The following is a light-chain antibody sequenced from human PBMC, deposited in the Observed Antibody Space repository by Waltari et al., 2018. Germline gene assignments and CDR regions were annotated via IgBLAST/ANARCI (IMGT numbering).Light chain of an antibody. J-gene: IGLJ3*02. Sequence: QSALTQPASVSGSPGQSITISCPGTRSDVGFYNYVSWYQQHPGKAPKLIIYDVSERPSGVSDRFSGSKSGNTASLTISGLQAEDEADYYCNSYTGSSSWVFGGGTKLTVL. CDR1: RSDVGFYNY. CDR3: NSYTGSSSWV. CDR2: DVS. V-gene: IGLV2-14*01.